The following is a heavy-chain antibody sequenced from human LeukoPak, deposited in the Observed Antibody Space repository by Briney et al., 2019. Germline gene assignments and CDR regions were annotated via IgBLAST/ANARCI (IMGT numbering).Heavy chain of an antibody. V-gene: IGHV3-7*01. CDR3: ARGGDYDSSGYYYYDAFDI. CDR2: IKQDGSEK. Sequence: GGSLRLSCAASGFTFSSYWMSWVRQAPGKGLEWMANIKQDGSEKYYVDSVKGRFTISRDNAKNSLYLQMNSLRAEDTAVYYCARGGDYDSSGYYYYDAFDIWGQGTMVTVSS. D-gene: IGHD3-22*01. J-gene: IGHJ3*02. CDR1: GFTFSSYW.